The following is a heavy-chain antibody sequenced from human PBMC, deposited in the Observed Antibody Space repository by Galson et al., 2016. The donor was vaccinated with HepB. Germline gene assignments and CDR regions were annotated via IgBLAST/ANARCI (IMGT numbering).Heavy chain of an antibody. D-gene: IGHD1-14*01. CDR3: VRAGEPWALDI. Sequence: SLRLSCAASGFTFRTAMSWVRQAPGKGLEWVSGISGSAGITYYGDSVKGRFTISRDKSKNTLYLQMNSLRADDTGTYYCVRAGEPWALDIWGHGTMVTVSS. J-gene: IGHJ3*02. CDR2: ISGSAGIT. V-gene: IGHV3-23*01. CDR1: GFTFRTA.